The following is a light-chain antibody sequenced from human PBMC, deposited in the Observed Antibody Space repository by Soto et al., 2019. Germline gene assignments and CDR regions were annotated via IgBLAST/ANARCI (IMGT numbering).Light chain of an antibody. CDR2: EVS. Sequence: SALTQPASVSGSPGQSITIACTGNSSDVGGYNYVACSQQHPGKAPKLMIYEVSNRPSGVSNRFSASKSGNTASLPISGLQAEDEATYYCSSYSSSSTLVFGTGTKVTVL. J-gene: IGLJ1*01. V-gene: IGLV2-14*01. CDR3: SSYSSSSTLV. CDR1: SSDVGGYNY.